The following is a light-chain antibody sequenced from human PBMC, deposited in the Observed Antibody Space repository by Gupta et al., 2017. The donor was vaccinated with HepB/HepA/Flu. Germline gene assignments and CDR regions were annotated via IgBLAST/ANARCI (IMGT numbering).Light chain of an antibody. CDR3: QKEIRAPWT. CDR2: VAS. J-gene: IGKJ1*01. V-gene: IGKV1-27*01. CDR1: QDIGTY. Sequence: DIQMTQSPSSLSASVGDRVTITCRASQDIGTYLAWYQQKPGQVPKLLIYVASTVQSGVPSRFSGSGSGTDFTLTISSRQPEDVATYYCQKEIRAPWTFGQGTKVEIK.